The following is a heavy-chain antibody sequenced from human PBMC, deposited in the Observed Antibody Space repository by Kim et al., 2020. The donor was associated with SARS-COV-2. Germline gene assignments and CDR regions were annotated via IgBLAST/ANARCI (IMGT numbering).Heavy chain of an antibody. J-gene: IGHJ4*02. Sequence: QKFQGRVTITRDASARTAYIELSSLRSEDTAVYYCARDGTTRNGGYYFDYWGQGALVTVSS. V-gene: IGHV1-3*01. CDR3: ARDGTTRNGGYYFDY. D-gene: IGHD1-1*01.